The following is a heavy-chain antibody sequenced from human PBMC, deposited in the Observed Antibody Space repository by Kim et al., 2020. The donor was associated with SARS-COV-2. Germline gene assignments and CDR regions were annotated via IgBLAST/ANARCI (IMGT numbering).Heavy chain of an antibody. V-gene: IGHV3-30*02. J-gene: IGHJ4*02. D-gene: IGHD1-1*01. Sequence: YCADSVRGRITITRNFSKNTLYLEMTSMGTEDTAVYSCAKGGRAHSWTYDYWGQGTLVTVSS. CDR3: AKGGRAHSWTYDY.